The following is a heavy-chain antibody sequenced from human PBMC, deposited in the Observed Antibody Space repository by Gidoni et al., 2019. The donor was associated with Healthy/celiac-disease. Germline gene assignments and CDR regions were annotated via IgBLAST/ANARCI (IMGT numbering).Heavy chain of an antibody. CDR3: ARDHGWYFDDY. CDR1: EFTFSSYS. D-gene: IGHD3-9*01. Sequence: EVQLVESGGGLVKPGGSLSLSCAASEFTFSSYSMNWVRQAPGKGLEWVSSISSSSSYIYYADSVKGRFTISRDNAKNSLYLQMNSLRAEDTAVYYCARDHGWYFDDYWGQGTLVTVSS. J-gene: IGHJ4*02. V-gene: IGHV3-21*01. CDR2: ISSSSSYI.